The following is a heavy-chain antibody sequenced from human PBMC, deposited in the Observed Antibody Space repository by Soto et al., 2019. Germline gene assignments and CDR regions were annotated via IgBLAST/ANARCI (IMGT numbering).Heavy chain of an antibody. J-gene: IGHJ4*02. Sequence: SETLSLTCAVSGGSISSGGYSWSWIRQPPGQGLEWIWYIYHSGSTYYNPSLKSRVTILVDRSKNQFSLKLSSVTAADTAVYYCAREDLLSGRTGFVYWGQGTLVTVSS. CDR3: AREDLLSGRTGFVY. V-gene: IGHV4-30-2*01. CDR2: IYHSGST. D-gene: IGHD3-16*02. CDR1: GGSISSGGYS.